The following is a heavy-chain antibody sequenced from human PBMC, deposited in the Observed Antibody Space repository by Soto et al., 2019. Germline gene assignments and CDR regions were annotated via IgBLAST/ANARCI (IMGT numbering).Heavy chain of an antibody. CDR3: AREPNILWFGERTYGMDV. CDR1: GYSFTSYW. Sequence: GESLKISCKGSGYSFTSYWISWVRQMPGKGLEWMGRIDPSDSYTNYSPSFQGHVTISADKSISTAYLQWSSLKASDTAMYYCAREPNILWFGERTYGMDVWGQGTTVTVSS. CDR2: IDPSDSYT. V-gene: IGHV5-10-1*01. J-gene: IGHJ6*02. D-gene: IGHD3-10*01.